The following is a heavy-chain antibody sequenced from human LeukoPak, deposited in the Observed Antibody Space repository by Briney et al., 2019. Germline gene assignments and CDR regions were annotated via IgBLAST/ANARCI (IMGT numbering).Heavy chain of an antibody. J-gene: IGHJ4*02. Sequence: GESLKISCKGSGYSFTSYWIGWVRQMPGKGLEWMGIIYPGDSDTRYSPSFQGQVTISVDKSITTAYLQWSSLKASDTAICYCARTTTVPPDYWGQGTLVTVSS. CDR1: GYSFTSYW. CDR3: ARTTTVPPDY. D-gene: IGHD4-17*01. CDR2: IYPGDSDT. V-gene: IGHV5-51*01.